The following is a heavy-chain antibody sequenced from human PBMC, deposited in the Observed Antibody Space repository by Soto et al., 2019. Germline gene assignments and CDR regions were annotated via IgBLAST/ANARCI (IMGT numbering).Heavy chain of an antibody. CDR3: ARGDCSSTSCYPYYYGMDV. Sequence: QVQLAESGGGVVQPGRSLRLSCAASGFTFSSYAMHWVRQAPGKGLEWVAVISYDGSNKYYADSVKGRFTISRDNSKNTLYLQMNSLRAEDTAVYYCARGDCSSTSCYPYYYGMDVWGQGTTVTVSS. V-gene: IGHV3-30-3*01. D-gene: IGHD2-2*01. CDR2: ISYDGSNK. CDR1: GFTFSSYA. J-gene: IGHJ6*02.